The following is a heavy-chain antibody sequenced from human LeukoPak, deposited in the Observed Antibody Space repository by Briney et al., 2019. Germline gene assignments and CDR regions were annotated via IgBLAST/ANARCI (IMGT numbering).Heavy chain of an antibody. V-gene: IGHV4-31*03. CDR1: GGSISRGGYY. CDR3: ARLRRDGYYFDY. J-gene: IGHJ4*02. CDR2: IHDSGST. Sequence: SETLSLTCTVSGGSISRGGYYWSWIRQHPGKGLGWIGHIHDSGSTYYNPSLKSRVTISADMSRNQFSLTLSSVTAADTAVYYCARLRRDGYYFDYWGQGTLVTVSS. D-gene: IGHD5-24*01.